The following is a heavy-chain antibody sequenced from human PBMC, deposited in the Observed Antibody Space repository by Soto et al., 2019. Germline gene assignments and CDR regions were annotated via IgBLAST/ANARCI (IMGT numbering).Heavy chain of an antibody. CDR3: ARINCSSTSCYSPLDY. CDR1: GGTFSSYA. CDR2: IVPIFGTA. V-gene: IGHV1-69*06. D-gene: IGHD2-2*01. J-gene: IGHJ4*02. Sequence: QVQLVQSGAEVKKPGSSVKVSCKASGGTFSSYAISWVRQAPGQGLEWMGGIVPIFGTANYAQKFQGRVTITADKSTSTAYMELSSLRSEDTAVYYCARINCSSTSCYSPLDYWGQGTLVTVSS.